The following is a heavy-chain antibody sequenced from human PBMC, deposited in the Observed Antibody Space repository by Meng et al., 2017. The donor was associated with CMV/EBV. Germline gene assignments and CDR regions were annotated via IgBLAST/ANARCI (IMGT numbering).Heavy chain of an antibody. Sequence: VQLKRSVPGLVKPWATMSLTCTVSGGSISSYYWSWIRQPAGKGLEWIGRIYTSGSTNYNPSLKSRVTMSVDTSKNQFSLKLSSVTAADTAVYYCARGPEVDYGDYVGLDYWGQGTLVTVSS. CDR3: ARGPEVDYGDYVGLDY. CDR2: IYTSGST. CDR1: GGSISSYY. D-gene: IGHD4-17*01. V-gene: IGHV4-4*07. J-gene: IGHJ4*02.